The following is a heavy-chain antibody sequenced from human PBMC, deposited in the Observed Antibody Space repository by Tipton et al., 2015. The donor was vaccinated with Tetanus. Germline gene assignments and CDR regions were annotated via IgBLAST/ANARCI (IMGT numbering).Heavy chain of an antibody. J-gene: IGHJ4*02. Sequence: SLRLSCAASGFKFDDYAMHWVRQAPGKGLEWVSGINWNSGAIGYSDSVKGRFAISRYNSENSLYLQMNSLRAEDTAVYYCAKDQPYGDLSLHYWGQGTLVAVSS. CDR2: INWNSGAI. V-gene: IGHV3-9*01. CDR3: AKDQPYGDLSLHY. D-gene: IGHD4-17*01. CDR1: GFKFDDYA.